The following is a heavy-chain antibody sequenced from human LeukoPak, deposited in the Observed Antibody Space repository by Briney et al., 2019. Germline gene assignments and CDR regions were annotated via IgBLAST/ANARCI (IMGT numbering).Heavy chain of an antibody. CDR3: ARDLNYYDSSGLFDY. Sequence: GRSLRLSCAASGFTFNNYGMHWVRQAPGKGLEWVAVIWYDGSNKYYADSVKGRFTISRDNSKNTLYLQMNSLRAEDTAVYYCARDLNYYDSSGLFDYWGQGTLVTVSS. D-gene: IGHD3-22*01. J-gene: IGHJ4*02. V-gene: IGHV3-33*01. CDR2: IWYDGSNK. CDR1: GFTFNNYG.